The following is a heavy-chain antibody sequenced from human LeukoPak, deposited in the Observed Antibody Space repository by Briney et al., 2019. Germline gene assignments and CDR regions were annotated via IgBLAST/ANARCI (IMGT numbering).Heavy chain of an antibody. CDR1: GGSISGHY. CDR2: IYYTGVI. J-gene: IGHJ6*02. V-gene: IGHV4-59*08. Sequence: PSETLSLTCTFSGGSISGHYWSWIRQPPGKGLEWIGHIYYTGVINYDPSLKSRVTMLVDTSKNQFSLKVTSVTAADTAVDYCARLTRLAPVGTTYYHSLDVWGQGSTATVSS. D-gene: IGHD2-2*01. CDR3: ARLTRLAPVGTTYYHSLDV.